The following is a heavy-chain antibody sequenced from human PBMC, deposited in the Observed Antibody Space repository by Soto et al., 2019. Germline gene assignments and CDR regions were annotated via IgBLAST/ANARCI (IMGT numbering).Heavy chain of an antibody. CDR1: GFTFSNYG. Sequence: QVQLVESGGGVVQPGRSLRLSCAASGFTFSNYGMHWVRQAPGKGLEWVAVISYDESNKYYADSVKGRFTISRDNSKNTLYLQMNSLRPEDTAVYYCAKDATTKQQLDGRIDYWGQGTLVTVSS. V-gene: IGHV3-30*18. D-gene: IGHD6-13*01. CDR3: AKDATTKQQLDGRIDY. CDR2: ISYDESNK. J-gene: IGHJ4*02.